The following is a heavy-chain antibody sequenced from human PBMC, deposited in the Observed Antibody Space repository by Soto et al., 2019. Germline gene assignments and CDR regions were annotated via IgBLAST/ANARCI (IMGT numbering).Heavy chain of an antibody. CDR3: ARAGSSGWYYYGMDV. Sequence: VAVIWYDGSNKYYADSVKGRFTISRDNSKNTLYLQMNSLRAEDTAVYYCARAGSSGWYYYGMDVWGQGTTVTVSS. J-gene: IGHJ6*02. CDR2: IWYDGSNK. V-gene: IGHV3-33*01. D-gene: IGHD6-19*01.